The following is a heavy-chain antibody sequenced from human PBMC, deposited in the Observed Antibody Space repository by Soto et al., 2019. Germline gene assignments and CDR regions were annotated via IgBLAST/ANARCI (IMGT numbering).Heavy chain of an antibody. V-gene: IGHV4-39*01. CDR3: AXGRITIFGVVIRDAFEI. CDR2: IYYSGST. J-gene: IGHJ3*02. CDR1: GGSISSSSYY. D-gene: IGHD3-3*01. Sequence: SETLSLTCTVSGGSISSSSYYWGWIRQPPGKVLEWIVSIYYSGSTYYTSSLKSRVTISLETSNNQFSLKLSSVTASYTSVYYXAXGRITIFGVVIRDAFEIWGQGTMVTVSS.